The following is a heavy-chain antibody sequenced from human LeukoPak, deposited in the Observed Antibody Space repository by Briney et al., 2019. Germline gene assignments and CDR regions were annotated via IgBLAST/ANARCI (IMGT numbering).Heavy chain of an antibody. CDR1: GYTFTIYG. CDR2: ISAYNGNT. Sequence: ASVKVSCKASGYTFTIYGISWVRQAPGQGLEWMGWISAYNGNTNYAQKLQGRVTMTTDTSTSTAYMELRSLRSDDTAVYYCARDCFGVRGVKSTGYYYYYGMDVWGRGTTVTVSS. V-gene: IGHV1-18*01. CDR3: ARDCFGVRGVKSTGYYYYYGMDV. J-gene: IGHJ6*02. D-gene: IGHD3-10*01.